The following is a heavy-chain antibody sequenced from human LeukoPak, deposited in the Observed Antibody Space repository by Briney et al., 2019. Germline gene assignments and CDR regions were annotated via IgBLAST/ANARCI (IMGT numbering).Heavy chain of an antibody. CDR2: IIPIFGIA. D-gene: IGHD6-19*01. Sequence: SVKVSCKASGGTFSSYAISWVRQAPGQGLEWMGRIIPIFGIANYAQKLQGRVTMTTDTSTSTAYMELRSLRSDDTAVYYCARELIAVAGTSYDYWGQGTLVTVSS. CDR3: ARELIAVAGTSYDY. J-gene: IGHJ4*02. V-gene: IGHV1-69*04. CDR1: GGTFSSYA.